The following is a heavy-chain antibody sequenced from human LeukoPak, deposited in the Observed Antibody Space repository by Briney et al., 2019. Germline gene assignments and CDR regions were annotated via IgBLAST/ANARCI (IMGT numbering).Heavy chain of an antibody. Sequence: GRSLRPSCEASGFTFDDYGMHWVRQAPGKGLEWVSTISWNSASVGYVDSVKGRFTISRDNAKKTLYLQMNSLRPEDTALYYCAKDYGYSSSWYDYWGQGTLVTVSS. CDR2: ISWNSASV. J-gene: IGHJ4*02. D-gene: IGHD6-13*01. V-gene: IGHV3-9*01. CDR1: GFTFDDYG. CDR3: AKDYGYSSSWYDY.